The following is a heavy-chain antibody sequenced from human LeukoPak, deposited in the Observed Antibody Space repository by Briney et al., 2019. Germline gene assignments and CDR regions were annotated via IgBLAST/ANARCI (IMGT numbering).Heavy chain of an antibody. CDR1: GFTVSSNY. V-gene: IGHV3-53*01. CDR3: ARESRDGYNFDY. CDR2: IYSGGST. Sequence: GGSLRLSCAASGFTVSSNYMSWVRQAPGKGLEWVSVIYSGGSTYYADSVKGRFTISRDNSKNTLYLQMNSLRAEDTAVYYCARESRDGYNFDYWDQGTLVTVSS. J-gene: IGHJ4*02. D-gene: IGHD5-24*01.